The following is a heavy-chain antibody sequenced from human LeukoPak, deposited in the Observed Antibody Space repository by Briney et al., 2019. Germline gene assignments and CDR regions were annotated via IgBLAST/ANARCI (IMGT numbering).Heavy chain of an antibody. Sequence: SETLSLTCAVYGGSFSGHDWTWIRQPPGKGLEWIGEINHSGSTNYNPSLKSRVTISVDTSKNQFSLKVSSVTAADTAVYYCARVKDPGGYYYYYYMDIWGKGNTVTVSS. CDR2: INHSGST. V-gene: IGHV4-34*01. J-gene: IGHJ6*03. CDR1: GGSFSGHD. D-gene: IGHD3-16*01. CDR3: ARVKDPGGYYYYYYMDI.